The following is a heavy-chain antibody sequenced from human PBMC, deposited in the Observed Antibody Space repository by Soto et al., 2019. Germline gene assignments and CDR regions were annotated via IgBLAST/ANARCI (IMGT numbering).Heavy chain of an antibody. CDR1: GAPVSSETHF. CDR3: AREDMSGTYYFDY. D-gene: IGHD1-26*01. Sequence: QVQLQESGPGLVQPSETLSLTCPVSGAPVSSETHFWTWIRQPPGKGLEWIGSMYYSGITNSNPALKSRVTLSVDRSRNQFSLSLNSVTAADTAVYYCAREDMSGTYYFDYWGPGMQVTVSS. J-gene: IGHJ4*02. CDR2: MYYSGIT. V-gene: IGHV4-61*01.